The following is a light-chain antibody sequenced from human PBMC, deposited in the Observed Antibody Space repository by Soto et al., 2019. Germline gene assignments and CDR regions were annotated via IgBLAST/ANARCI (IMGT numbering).Light chain of an antibody. CDR2: DTI. J-gene: IGLJ2*01. Sequence: QAVVTQPPSVSAAPGQKVTISCSGSSSNVGNNYVSWYQQLPGTAPKLLIYDTIRRPSWIPDRFSGSKSGTSATLDITGLQTGDEAEYYCGMWDSSLRLVVFGGGTQLTGL. CDR3: GMWDSSLRLVV. V-gene: IGLV1-51*01. CDR1: SSNVGNNY.